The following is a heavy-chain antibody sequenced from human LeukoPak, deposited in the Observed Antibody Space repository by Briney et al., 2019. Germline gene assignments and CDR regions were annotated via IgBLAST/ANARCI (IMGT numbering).Heavy chain of an antibody. CDR1: GFTFITYG. CDR3: ASVACSAVTCFGFLFFDY. J-gene: IGHJ4*02. Sequence: GGSLRLSCAASGFTFITYGMHWVRQAPGKGLEWVAVISYDGSNKYYADSVKGRFTISRDNAKNSLFLQMNSLRAEDTAVYYCASVACSAVTCFGFLFFDYWGQGTLVTVSS. D-gene: IGHD2-15*01. CDR2: ISYDGSNK. V-gene: IGHV3-30*03.